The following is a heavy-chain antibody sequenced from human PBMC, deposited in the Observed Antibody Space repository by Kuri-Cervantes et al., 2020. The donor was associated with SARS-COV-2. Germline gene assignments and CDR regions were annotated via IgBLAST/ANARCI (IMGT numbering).Heavy chain of an antibody. CDR1: GGSFSGYY. D-gene: IGHD3-22*01. CDR3: ARGRDYYDSSGYPDSEYFQH. Sequence: SQTLSLTCAVYGGSFSGYYWSWIRQPPGKGLEWIGEINHSGSTNYNPSLKSRVTISVDTSKNQFPLKLSSVTAADTAVYYCARGRDYYDSSGYPDSEYFQHWGQGTLVTVSS. V-gene: IGHV4-34*01. J-gene: IGHJ1*01. CDR2: INHSGST.